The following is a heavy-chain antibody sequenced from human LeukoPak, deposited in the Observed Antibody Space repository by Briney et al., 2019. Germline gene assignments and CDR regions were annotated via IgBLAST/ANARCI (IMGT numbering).Heavy chain of an antibody. CDR1: GGTFSSYA. J-gene: IGHJ6*03. CDR2: IIPIFGTA. CDR3: ARARSSMPAARDYYYYYYMDV. V-gene: IGHV1-69*13. Sequence: ASVKVSCKASGGTFSSYAISWVRQAPGQGLEWMGGIIPIFGTANYAQKFQGRVTITADESTSTAYMELSSLRSEDTAVYYCARARSSMPAARDYYYYYYMDVWGKGTTVTVSS. D-gene: IGHD2-2*01.